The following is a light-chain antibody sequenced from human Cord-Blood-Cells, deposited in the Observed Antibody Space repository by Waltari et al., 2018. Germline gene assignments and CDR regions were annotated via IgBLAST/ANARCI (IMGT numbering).Light chain of an antibody. Sequence: NFMLTQPHSVSESPGKTVTISCTRSSGSIATNYVQWYQQPPGSAPTTVIYEDNQRPSGVPARFSGSIDSSSNSASLTISGLKTEDEADYYCQSYDSSNWVFGGGTKLTVL. V-gene: IGLV6-57*03. CDR3: QSYDSSNWV. J-gene: IGLJ3*02. CDR1: SGSIATNY. CDR2: EDN.